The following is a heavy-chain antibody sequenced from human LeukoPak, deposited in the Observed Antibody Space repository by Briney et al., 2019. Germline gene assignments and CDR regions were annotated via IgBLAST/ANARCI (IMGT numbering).Heavy chain of an antibody. CDR1: GFTFSGFA. V-gene: IGHV3-23*01. CDR3: AKDLYYYDSSGYQATFDY. J-gene: IGHJ4*02. Sequence: GGSLRLSCAASGFTFSGFAMCWVRQAPGKGLEWVSAITRSGGDTNYADSVKGRFTISRDNSKSTLFLQMNSLRGDDTAVYYCAKDLYYYDSSGYQATFDYWGQGTLVTVSS. CDR2: ITRSGGDT. D-gene: IGHD3-22*01.